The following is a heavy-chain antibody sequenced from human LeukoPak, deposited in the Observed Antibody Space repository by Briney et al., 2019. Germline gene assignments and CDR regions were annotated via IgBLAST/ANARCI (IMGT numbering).Heavy chain of an antibody. CDR1: GGSISSYY. CDR3: ARTYYYDRGWFDP. CDR2: IYYSGST. D-gene: IGHD3-22*01. V-gene: IGHV4-59*01. J-gene: IGHJ5*02. Sequence: PSETLSLTCTVSGGSISSYYWSWIRQPPGKGLEWIGYIYYSGSTNYNPSLKSRVTISVDTSKSQFSLKLSSVTAADTAVYYCARTYYYDRGWFDPWGQGTLVTVSS.